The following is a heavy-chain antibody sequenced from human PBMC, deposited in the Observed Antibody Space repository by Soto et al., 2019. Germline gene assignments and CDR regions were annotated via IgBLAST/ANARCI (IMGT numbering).Heavy chain of an antibody. CDR2: CKSKADGGTT. Sequence: EVQLVESGGGLVKPGESLRLSCVASGFTFTSAWMSWVRQAPGKGLEWVGRCKSKADGGTTDYAAPVKGRITMSRDDSSNTLYLQMNSLKTEDTGVYYCTAGTGWTDFDYWGQGTLVTVSS. D-gene: IGHD1-1*01. CDR1: GFTFTSAW. J-gene: IGHJ4*02. V-gene: IGHV3-15*05. CDR3: TAGTGWTDFDY.